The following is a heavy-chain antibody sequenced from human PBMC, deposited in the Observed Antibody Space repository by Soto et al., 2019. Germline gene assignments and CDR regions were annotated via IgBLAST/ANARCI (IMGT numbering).Heavy chain of an antibody. CDR3: ARSLRDSRNGGDAFHV. CDR1: GGSITIDHYY. V-gene: IGHV4-39*01. J-gene: IGHJ3*01. CDR2: IYHGGST. Sequence: QLQLHESGPGLVKPSETLSLTCTVFGGSITIDHYYLAWIRQPPGKGLEWIANIYHGGSTFYNPSRHRRATISMDTSANQFSLKLRSVTAADTAVYFCARSLRDSRNGGDAFHVWGQGTMATVSS. D-gene: IGHD6-13*01.